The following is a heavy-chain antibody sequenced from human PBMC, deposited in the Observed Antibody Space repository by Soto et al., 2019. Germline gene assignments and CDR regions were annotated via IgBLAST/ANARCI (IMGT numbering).Heavy chain of an antibody. Sequence: SVKVSCKASGGTFSSYAISWVRQAPGQGLEWMGGIIPIFGTANYAQKFQGRVTITADESTSTAYMELSSLRSEDTAVYYCASSLAAAGPYYFDYWGQGTLVIVSS. J-gene: IGHJ4*02. CDR3: ASSLAAAGPYYFDY. CDR1: GGTFSSYA. CDR2: IIPIFGTA. V-gene: IGHV1-69*13. D-gene: IGHD6-13*01.